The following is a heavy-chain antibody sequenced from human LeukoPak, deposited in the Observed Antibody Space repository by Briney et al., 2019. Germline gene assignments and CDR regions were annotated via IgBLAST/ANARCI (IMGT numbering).Heavy chain of an antibody. Sequence: PSETLSLTSAVYGGSFSGYYWSWIPQPPGKGLEWIGEINHSGSTNYNTSLKSRVTISVDTSKNQFSLKLSSVTAAETAVYYCARGLPQGDFWSEGRWFDPWGQGTLVTVSS. CDR1: GGSFSGYY. V-gene: IGHV4-34*01. D-gene: IGHD3-3*01. J-gene: IGHJ5*02. CDR3: ARGLPQGDFWSEGRWFDP. CDR2: INHSGST.